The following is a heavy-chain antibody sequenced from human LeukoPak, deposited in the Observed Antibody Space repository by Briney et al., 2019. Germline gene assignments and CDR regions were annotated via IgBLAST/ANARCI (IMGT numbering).Heavy chain of an antibody. D-gene: IGHD3-22*01. CDR1: GYTFISYG. J-gene: IGHJ3*02. Sequence: ASVKVSCKASGYTFISYGISWVRQAPGQGLEWMGWISVYNGKPNYAQTFQGRVTMSTDTSTSTAYMELRSLRSDDTAVYYCARFGVEDSSGWYDAFDIWGQGTMVTVSS. V-gene: IGHV1-18*01. CDR2: ISVYNGKP. CDR3: ARFGVEDSSGWYDAFDI.